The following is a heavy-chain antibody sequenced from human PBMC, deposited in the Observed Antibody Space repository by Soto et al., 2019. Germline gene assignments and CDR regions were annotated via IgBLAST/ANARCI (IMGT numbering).Heavy chain of an antibody. CDR3: ARGRYGDY. D-gene: IGHD1-1*01. J-gene: IGHJ4*02. CDR2: ISAHNGNT. CDR1: GYAFTTYG. Sequence: QVHLVQSGAEVKKPGASVKVSCQASGYAFTTYGITWVRQAPGQGLEWMGWISAHNGNTNYAQKLQGRVTVTRDTSTSTAYMELRSLGYDDTAVYDCARGRYGDYWGQGAVVTVSS. V-gene: IGHV1-18*01.